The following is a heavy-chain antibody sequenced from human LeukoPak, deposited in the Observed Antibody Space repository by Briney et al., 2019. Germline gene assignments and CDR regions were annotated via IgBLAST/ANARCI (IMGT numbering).Heavy chain of an antibody. Sequence: ASVKVSCKASGYIFTSYYMHWVRQAPRQGLEWMGIINPSGGSTSYAQKFQGRVTMTRDTSTSTVYMELSSLRSEDTAVYYCARDLITIFGVVTADRPNYYYYGMDVWGQGTTVTVSS. V-gene: IGHV1-46*01. CDR2: INPSGGST. D-gene: IGHD3-3*01. CDR1: GYIFTSYY. CDR3: ARDLITIFGVVTADRPNYYYYGMDV. J-gene: IGHJ6*02.